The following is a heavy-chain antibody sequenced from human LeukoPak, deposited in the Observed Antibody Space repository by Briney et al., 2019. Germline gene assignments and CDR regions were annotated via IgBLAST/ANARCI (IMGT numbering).Heavy chain of an antibody. CDR2: IYPGDSDS. V-gene: IGHV5-51*01. CDR3: ARGHHVVVATATWASDAFEL. CDR1: GYNFTSHW. D-gene: IGHD2-21*02. Sequence: GESLKISCKGSGYNFTSHWIGWVRQMPGKGLEWMGIIYPGDSDSRQSPSLRGQVTISADKSINTAYLQWNSLKASDTAMYYCARGHHVVVATATWASDAFELWGQGTMVTVSS. J-gene: IGHJ3*01.